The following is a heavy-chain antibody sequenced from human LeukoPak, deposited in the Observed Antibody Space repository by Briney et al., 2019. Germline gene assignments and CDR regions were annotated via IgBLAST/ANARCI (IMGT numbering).Heavy chain of an antibody. J-gene: IGHJ4*02. V-gene: IGHV1-18*01. Sequence: ASVKVSCKTSGYTFTNYGINWVRQAPGQGLEWIGWITTYNGDTNYAQKLQGRVTMTTDTSTSTAYMELRSLRSDDTAVYYCARINSGGFVFDYWGQGTLVTVSS. CDR3: ARINSGGFVFDY. D-gene: IGHD1-26*01. CDR2: ITTYNGDT. CDR1: GYTFTNYG.